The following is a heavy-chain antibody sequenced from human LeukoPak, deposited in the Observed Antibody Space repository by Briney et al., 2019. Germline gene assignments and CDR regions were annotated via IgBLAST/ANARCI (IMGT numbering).Heavy chain of an antibody. J-gene: IGHJ4*02. CDR3: ARIDRLLVDY. CDR2: IYYSGST. V-gene: IGHV4-31*03. Sequence: SQTLSLTCTVSGGSISSGGYYWSWIRQHPGKGLEWIGYIYYSGSTYYNPSLKSRVTISVDTSKNQFSLKLSSVTAADTAVYYCARIDRLLVDYWGQGTLVTVSS. CDR1: GGSISSGGYY.